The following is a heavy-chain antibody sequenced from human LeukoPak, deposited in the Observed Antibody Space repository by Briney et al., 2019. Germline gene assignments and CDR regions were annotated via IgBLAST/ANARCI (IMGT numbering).Heavy chain of an antibody. J-gene: IGHJ4*02. V-gene: IGHV1-18*04. CDR3: ARSLLGRYCSGGSCYSFGY. Sequence: GASVKVSCKASGYTFTSYGISWVRQAPGQGLEWMGWISAYNGNTNYAQKLQGRVTMTTDTSTSTAYMGLRSLRSDDTAVYYCARSLLGRYCSGGSCYSFGYWGQGTLVTVSP. CDR1: GYTFTSYG. D-gene: IGHD2-15*01. CDR2: ISAYNGNT.